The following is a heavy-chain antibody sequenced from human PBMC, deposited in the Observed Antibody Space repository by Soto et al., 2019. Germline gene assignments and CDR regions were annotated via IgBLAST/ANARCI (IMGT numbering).Heavy chain of an antibody. CDR1: GGTFSSYA. CDR2: IIPIFGTA. V-gene: IGHV1-69*12. CDR3: ARHPSPPYYDFWIGYRPPTLFDYYFGMDV. Sequence: QVQLVQSGAEVKKPGSSVKVSCKASGGTFSSYAISWVRQAPGQGLEWMGGIIPIFGTANYAQKFQGRVTITADESTSTAYLELSSLRSEDTAVYYGARHPSPPYYDFWIGYRPPTLFDYYFGMDVWGQGTTVTVSS. D-gene: IGHD3-3*01. J-gene: IGHJ6*02.